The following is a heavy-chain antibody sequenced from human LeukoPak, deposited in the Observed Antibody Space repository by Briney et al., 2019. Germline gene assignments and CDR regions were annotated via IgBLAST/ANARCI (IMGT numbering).Heavy chain of an antibody. J-gene: IGHJ4*02. Sequence: ASVNVSCKASVYIFTGYYMHWVRQAPGQGLEWMGWINPNSGGTNYAQKFQGRVTMTRHTSITTAYMELSRLRSDDTAVYYCARGYCSSTSCYARNDFDYWGQGTLVTVSS. D-gene: IGHD2-2*01. CDR3: ARGYCSSTSCYARNDFDY. V-gene: IGHV1-2*02. CDR2: INPNSGGT. CDR1: VYIFTGYY.